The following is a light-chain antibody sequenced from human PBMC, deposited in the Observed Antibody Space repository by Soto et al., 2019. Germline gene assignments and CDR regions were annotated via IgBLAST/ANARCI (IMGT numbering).Light chain of an antibody. CDR3: QQSYSTPIT. Sequence: DIQMSQSPSSLSASVGHRVTITCRASQSISRYLNWYQQKPGKAPHLLIYVASSLQSEVPSRFSGSGSGTDFTLTITRLQPEDFATYYCQQSYSTPITFGQGTRLEIK. CDR1: QSISRY. J-gene: IGKJ5*01. CDR2: VAS. V-gene: IGKV1-39*01.